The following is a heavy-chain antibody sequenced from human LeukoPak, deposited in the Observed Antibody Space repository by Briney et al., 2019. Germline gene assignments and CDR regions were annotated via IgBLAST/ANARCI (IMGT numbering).Heavy chain of an antibody. CDR2: IYSGGST. Sequence: GGSLRLSCAASGFTVSSNYMSWVRQAPGKGLEWVSVIYSGGSTYYADSVKGRFTISRDNSKNTLYLQMNSLRAEDTAVYYCAKDGDCSGGSCSTFDYWGQGTLVTVSS. V-gene: IGHV3-53*01. J-gene: IGHJ4*02. CDR3: AKDGDCSGGSCSTFDY. CDR1: GFTVSSNY. D-gene: IGHD2-15*01.